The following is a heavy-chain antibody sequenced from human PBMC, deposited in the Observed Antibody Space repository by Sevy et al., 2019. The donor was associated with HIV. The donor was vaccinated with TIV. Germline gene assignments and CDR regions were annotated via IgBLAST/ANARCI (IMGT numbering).Heavy chain of an antibody. V-gene: IGHV3-30*18. CDR1: GFTFSSYG. CDR3: AKDQCTMVRGVILPSYYYGMDV. Sequence: GGSLRLSCAASGFTFSSYGMHWVRQAPGKGLEWVAVISYDGSNKYYADSVKGRFTISRDNSKNTLYLQMNSLRAEDTAVYYCAKDQCTMVRGVILPSYYYGMDVWGQGTTVTVSS. D-gene: IGHD3-10*01. J-gene: IGHJ6*02. CDR2: ISYDGSNK.